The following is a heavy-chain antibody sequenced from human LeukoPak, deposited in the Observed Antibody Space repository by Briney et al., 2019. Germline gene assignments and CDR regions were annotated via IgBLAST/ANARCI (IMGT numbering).Heavy chain of an antibody. CDR2: ISAYNGNT. V-gene: IGHV1-18*01. D-gene: IGHD2-2*01. Sequence: PGASVKVSCKASGYTFTSYGISWVRQAPGQGLEWMGWISAYNGNTNYAQKLQGRVTMTTDTSTSTAYMELSSLRSDDTAVYYCARVHMGSNIVVVPAAQRTYNWFDPWGQGTLVTVSS. CDR3: ARVHMGSNIVVVPAAQRTYNWFDP. CDR1: GYTFTSYG. J-gene: IGHJ5*02.